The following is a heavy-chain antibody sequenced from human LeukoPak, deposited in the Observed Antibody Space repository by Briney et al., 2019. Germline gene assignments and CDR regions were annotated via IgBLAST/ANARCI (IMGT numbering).Heavy chain of an antibody. CDR3: TRDRGGSGSPFDY. J-gene: IGHJ4*02. CDR1: GGSFSGYY. Sequence: NPSETLSLTCAVYGGSFSGYYWSWIRQPPGKGLEWIGEINHSGSTNYNPSLKSRVTISVDTSKNQFSLKLSSVTAADTAVYYCTRDRGGSGSPFDYWGQGTLVTVSS. V-gene: IGHV4-34*01. CDR2: INHSGST. D-gene: IGHD3-22*01.